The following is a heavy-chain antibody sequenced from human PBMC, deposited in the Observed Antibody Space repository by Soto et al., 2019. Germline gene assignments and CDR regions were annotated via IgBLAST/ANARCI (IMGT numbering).Heavy chain of an antibody. CDR1: GYSFTHYG. Sequence: QVQLVQSGAAVKKPGASVNVSCKASGYSFTHYGVSWVRQAPGQGLEWMGWISLHNGDTYYTENLQGRLTMTTDTSTNTAYMELRNLRSDDTAVYYCARVGYGVNILHQWGQGTLVIVSS. V-gene: IGHV1-18*01. D-gene: IGHD4-17*01. J-gene: IGHJ4*02. CDR3: ARVGYGVNILHQ. CDR2: ISLHNGDT.